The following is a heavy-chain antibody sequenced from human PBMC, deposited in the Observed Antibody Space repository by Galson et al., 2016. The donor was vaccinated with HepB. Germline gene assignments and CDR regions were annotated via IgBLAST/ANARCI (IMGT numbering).Heavy chain of an antibody. Sequence: SVKVSCKASGYTFTSYGISWVRQAPGRGLEWMGWINPNTGGIKYAQKFQGRVTMTRDSSISTAYMELSRLTSDDTAIYYCARAQSNWNAHWGPGTLVTVSS. V-gene: IGHV1-2*02. CDR3: ARAQSNWNAH. CDR1: GYTFTSYG. D-gene: IGHD1-1*01. CDR2: INPNTGGI. J-gene: IGHJ4*02.